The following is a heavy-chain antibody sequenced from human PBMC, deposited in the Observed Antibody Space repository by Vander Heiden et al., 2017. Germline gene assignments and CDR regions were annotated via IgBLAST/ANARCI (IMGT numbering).Heavy chain of an antibody. CDR2: IKQDGSEK. J-gene: IGHJ5*02. V-gene: IGHV3-7*01. CDR1: GFTFSSYW. Sequence: EVQLVESGGGLVQPGGSLSLSCAASGFTFSSYWMSWGRQAPGKGLEWVANIKQDGSEKYYVDSVKGRFTISRDNAKNALYLKMNSLRDEDTAVYYCARIGRSGWYLSVGRRTSWFDHWGQGTLVTVSS. CDR3: ARIGRSGWYLSVGRRTSWFDH. D-gene: IGHD6-19*01.